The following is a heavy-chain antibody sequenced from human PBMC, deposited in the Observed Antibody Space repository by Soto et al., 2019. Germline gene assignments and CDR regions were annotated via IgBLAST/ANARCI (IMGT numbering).Heavy chain of an antibody. CDR3: ARGPMRYCSGASCAPYYYYGMDV. J-gene: IGHJ6*02. V-gene: IGHV4-34*01. CDR2: INHSGST. Sequence: FETLSLSYAVYGGSLSGYYGSWIRQPPGKGLEWIGEINHSGSTNYNPSLKSRVTISVDTSKNQVSLKLSSVTAADTAVYYCARGPMRYCSGASCAPYYYYGMDVWGQGTTVTVSS. D-gene: IGHD2-15*01. CDR1: GGSLSGYY.